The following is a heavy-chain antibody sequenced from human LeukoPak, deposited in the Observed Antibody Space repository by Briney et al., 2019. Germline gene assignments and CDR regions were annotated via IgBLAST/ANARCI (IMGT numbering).Heavy chain of an antibody. CDR3: ASVLYCGADCYSGRYFFDY. J-gene: IGHJ4*02. D-gene: IGHD2-21*02. CDR2: INPSGDST. Sequence: ASVKVSCKASGYTFSSYDMHWVRQAPGQGLEWMGIINPSGDSTSYAQKFQGRVTMARDTSTSTVYMELSSLRSEDTAVYYCASVLYCGADCYSGRYFFDYWGQGTLVTVSS. V-gene: IGHV1-46*01. CDR1: GYTFSSYD.